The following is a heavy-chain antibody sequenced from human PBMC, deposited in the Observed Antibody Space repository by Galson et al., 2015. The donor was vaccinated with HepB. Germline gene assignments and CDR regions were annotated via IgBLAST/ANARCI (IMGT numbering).Heavy chain of an antibody. CDR3: ARGVVAVVTHYYYGMDV. J-gene: IGHJ6*02. Sequence: CAISGDSVSSNSAAWNWIRQSPSRGLEWLGRTYYRSKWYNDYAVSVKSRITINPDTSKNQFSLQLNSVTPEDTAVYYCARGVVAVVTHYYYGMDVWGQGTTVTVSS. D-gene: IGHD2-15*01. CDR1: GDSVSSNSAA. CDR2: TYYRSKWYN. V-gene: IGHV6-1*01.